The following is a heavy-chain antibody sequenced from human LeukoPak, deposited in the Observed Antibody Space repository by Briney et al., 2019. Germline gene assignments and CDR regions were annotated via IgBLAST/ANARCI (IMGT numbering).Heavy chain of an antibody. Sequence: ASVKVSCKASGYTFTSYYMHWVRQAPGQGLEWMGIINPSGGSTSYAQKFQGRVTITADKSTSTAYMELSSLRSEDTAVYYCARDAPTSAHMPYPAAITDGPEYFQHWGQGTLVTVSS. D-gene: IGHD2-2*01. CDR1: GYTFTSYY. J-gene: IGHJ1*01. CDR3: ARDAPTSAHMPYPAAITDGPEYFQH. CDR2: INPSGGST. V-gene: IGHV1-46*01.